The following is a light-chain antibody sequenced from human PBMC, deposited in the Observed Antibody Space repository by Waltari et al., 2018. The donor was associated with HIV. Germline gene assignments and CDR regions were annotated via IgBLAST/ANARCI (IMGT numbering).Light chain of an antibody. V-gene: IGLV2-8*01. CDR1: IRDVVGYNY. CDR2: EAT. J-gene: IGLJ3*02. CDR3: SAYAGSNNWV. Sequence: QSALTQPPTASGSPGQSVTISCSGTIRDVVGYNYVSWYQQYPGKAPKLMIYEATKRPSGVPDRFSGSKSDNTASLTVSGLQAEDEADYYCSAYAGSNNWVFGGGTKLTVL.